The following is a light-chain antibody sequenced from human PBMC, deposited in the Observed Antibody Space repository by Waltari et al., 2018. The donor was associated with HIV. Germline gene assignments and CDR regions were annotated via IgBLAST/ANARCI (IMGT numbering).Light chain of an antibody. V-gene: IGKV1-39*01. J-gene: IGKJ5*01. CDR3: QQSYSTPPIT. Sequence: DIQMTQSPSSLSASVGDRVTITCRASQNIATYLNWYQQKPGKAPKFLIYAASSVQSGGPSRFSGSGSWTDFTLTISNLQPEDFATYYCQQSYSTPPITFGQGTRLEIK. CDR1: QNIATY. CDR2: AAS.